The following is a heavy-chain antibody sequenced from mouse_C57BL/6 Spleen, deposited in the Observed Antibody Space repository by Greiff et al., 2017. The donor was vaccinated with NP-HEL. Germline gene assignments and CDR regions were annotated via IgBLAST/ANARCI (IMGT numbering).Heavy chain of an antibody. D-gene: IGHD3-2*02. V-gene: IGHV5-17*01. CDR2: ISSGSSTI. Sequence: EVKLVESGGGLVKPGGSLKLSCAASGFTFSDYGMHWVRQAPEKGLEWVAYISSGSSTIYYADTVKGRFTISRDNAKNTLFLQMTSLRSEDTAMYYCATVDSSGYVWFAYWGQGTLVTVSA. CDR3: ATVDSSGYVWFAY. J-gene: IGHJ3*01. CDR1: GFTFSDYG.